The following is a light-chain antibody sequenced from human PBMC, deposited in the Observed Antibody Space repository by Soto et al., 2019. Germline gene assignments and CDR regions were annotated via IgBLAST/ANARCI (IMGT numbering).Light chain of an antibody. V-gene: IGLV2-8*01. CDR1: SSDVGGYNY. CDR3: SSYTGGTTLV. J-gene: IGLJ2*01. Sequence: QSALTQPPSASGSPGQSVTISCTGTSSDVGGYNYVSWYQQHPGKAPKLMIYEVSKRPSGVPDRFSGSKSGNTASLTVSGLQAEDEADYYCSSYTGGTTLVCGGGTKLTVL. CDR2: EVS.